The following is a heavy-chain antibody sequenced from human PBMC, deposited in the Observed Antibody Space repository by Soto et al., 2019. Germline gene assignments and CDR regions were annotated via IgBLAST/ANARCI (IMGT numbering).Heavy chain of an antibody. CDR1: GFTFNSYA. CDR2: ISAGGAGT. D-gene: IGHD6-13*01. V-gene: IGHV3-23*01. J-gene: IGHJ4*02. Sequence: GGSLRLSCAASGFTFNSYAMSWVRQAPGKGLEWVATISAGGAGTYYADSVKGRFTISRDNSKNTLYLQMNSLRAEDTAVYYCAKRTPGTYYFDYWGQGTLVTVS. CDR3: AKRTPGTYYFDY.